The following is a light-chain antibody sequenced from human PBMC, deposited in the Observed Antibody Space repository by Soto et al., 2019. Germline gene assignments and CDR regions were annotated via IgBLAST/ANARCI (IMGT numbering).Light chain of an antibody. CDR2: RNN. V-gene: IGLV1-47*01. J-gene: IGLJ1*01. Sequence: QSVLTQPPSASGTPGQRVTNSCSGSSSNIGSNYVYWYQQLPGTSPKLLIYRNNQRPSGVPDRFSGSKSGTSASLAISGRRSEDEADYYCAAWDDSLSRYVFAAGTKLTV. CDR1: SSNIGSNY. CDR3: AAWDDSLSRYV.